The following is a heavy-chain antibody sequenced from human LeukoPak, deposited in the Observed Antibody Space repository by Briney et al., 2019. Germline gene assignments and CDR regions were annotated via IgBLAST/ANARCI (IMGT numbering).Heavy chain of an antibody. D-gene: IGHD2-2*01. CDR1: GYTFTGYY. V-gene: IGHV1-2*02. CDR3: ARGASAKGYAGYCSSTSCPSGAFDI. Sequence: ASVKVSCKASGYTFTGYYMHWVRQAPGQGLEWMGWINPNSGGTNYAQKFQGRVTMTRDMSISTAYMELSRLRSDDTAVYYCARGASAKGYAGYCSSTSCPSGAFDIWGQGTMVTVSS. J-gene: IGHJ3*02. CDR2: INPNSGGT.